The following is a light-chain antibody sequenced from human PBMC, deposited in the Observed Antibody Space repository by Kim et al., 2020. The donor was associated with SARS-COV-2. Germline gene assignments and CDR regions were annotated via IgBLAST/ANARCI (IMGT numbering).Light chain of an antibody. J-gene: IGLJ2*01. CDR3: AAWDDSLNVVV. Sequence: GQGVTITCSGSSSNIGSNTVNWYQQLSGTAPKLLIYSNNQRPSGVPDRFSGSRSGTSASLAISGLQSEDEADYYCAAWDDSLNVVVFGGGTQLTVL. V-gene: IGLV1-44*01. CDR2: SNN. CDR1: SSNIGSNT.